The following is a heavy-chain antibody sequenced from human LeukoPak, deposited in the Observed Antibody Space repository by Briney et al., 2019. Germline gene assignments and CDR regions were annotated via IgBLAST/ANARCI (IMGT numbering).Heavy chain of an antibody. V-gene: IGHV4-59*01. CDR2: ISYSGST. J-gene: IGHJ4*02. CDR1: GGSISSYH. D-gene: IGHD3-22*01. Sequence: SETLSLTCAVSGGSISSYHWSWIRQPPGKALEWIGDISYSGSTNHNPTLKSRATISSDTSKNQFSLILTSLTAAATAVYYCAREARGRNGYYYDYWGQGTLVTVSS. CDR3: AREARGRNGYYYDY.